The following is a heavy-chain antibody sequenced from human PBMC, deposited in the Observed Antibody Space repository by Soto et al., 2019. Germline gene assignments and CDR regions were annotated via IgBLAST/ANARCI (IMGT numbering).Heavy chain of an antibody. J-gene: IGHJ6*02. CDR2: TYYRSKWYN. CDR3: ARASRMDSRGWYYYYGMDV. CDR1: GDSVSSNSAA. Sequence: SQTLSLTCAISGDSVSSNSAAWNWIRQSPSRGLEWLGRTYYRSKWYNDYAVSVKSRITINPDTSKNQFSLQLNPVTPEDTAVYYCARASRMDSRGWYYYYGMDVWAQGTTVTVSS. D-gene: IGHD6-19*01. V-gene: IGHV6-1*01.